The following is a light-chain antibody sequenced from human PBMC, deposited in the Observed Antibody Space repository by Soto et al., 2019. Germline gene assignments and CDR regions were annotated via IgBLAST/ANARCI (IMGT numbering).Light chain of an antibody. V-gene: IGKV3-20*01. CDR3: QQYGGSPLT. J-gene: IGKJ1*01. Sequence: DIVLTQSPGTLSLSPGERATLSCTAIQTVSRSYLAWYQQTPGQSPRLLIFGASSRATGIPERFRGSGSGTDFTLTISRLEPEDFEVYYCQQYGGSPLTFGQGTKVDIK. CDR2: GAS. CDR1: QTVSRSY.